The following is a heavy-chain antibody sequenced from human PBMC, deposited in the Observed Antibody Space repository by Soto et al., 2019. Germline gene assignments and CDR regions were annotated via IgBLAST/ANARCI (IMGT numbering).Heavy chain of an antibody. V-gene: IGHV3-21*01. CDR3: ARVSTAYYYGMDV. J-gene: IGHJ6*02. Sequence: EVQLVESGGGLVKPGGSLRLSCAASGFTFSSYSMNWVRQAPGKGLEWVSSISRSSSYIYYADSVKGRFTISRDNAKNSLSLQMISLRAEDTAVYYCARVSTAYYYGMDVWGQGTTVTVSS. CDR1: GFTFSSYS. CDR2: ISRSSSYI.